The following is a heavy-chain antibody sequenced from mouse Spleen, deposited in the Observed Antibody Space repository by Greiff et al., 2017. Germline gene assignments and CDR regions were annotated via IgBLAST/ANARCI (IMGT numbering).Heavy chain of an antibody. V-gene: IGHV1-82*01. CDR1: GYAFSSSW. J-gene: IGHJ2*01. CDR3: ARPSTDFDY. D-gene: IGHD4-1*02. CDR2: IYPGDGDT. Sequence: VQLQQSGPELVKPGASVKISCKASGYAFSSSWMNWVKQRPGKGLEWIGRIYPGDGDTNYNGKFKGKATLTADKSSSTAYMQLSSLTSEDSAVYFCARPSTDFDYWGQGTTLTVSS.